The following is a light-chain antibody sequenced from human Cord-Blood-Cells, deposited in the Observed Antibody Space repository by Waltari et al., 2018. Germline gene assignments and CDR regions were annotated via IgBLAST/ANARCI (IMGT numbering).Light chain of an antibody. V-gene: IGLV2-23*01. CDR1: SRDVGSYNL. CDR3: CSYAGSSTYV. J-gene: IGLJ1*01. Sequence: QSALTQPASVSGSPGHSITIPCTATSRDVGSYNLLSWYQQHPGKAPKLMIYEGSKRPSGVSNRFSGSKSGNTASLTISGLQAEDEADYYCCSYAGSSTYVFGTGTKVTVL. CDR2: EGS.